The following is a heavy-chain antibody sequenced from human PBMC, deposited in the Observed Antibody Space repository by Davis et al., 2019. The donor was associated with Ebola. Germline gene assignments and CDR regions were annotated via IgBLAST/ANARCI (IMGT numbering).Heavy chain of an antibody. CDR3: ARAPDSSGYSSLSAFDI. Sequence: HSQTLSLTCDISGDSVSSNSAAWNWIRQSPSRGLEWLVRTYYRSKWYNDYAVSVKSRITINPDTSKNQFSLQLNSVTPEDTAVYYCARAPDSSGYSSLSAFDIWGQGTMVTVSS. CDR2: TYYRSKWYN. J-gene: IGHJ3*02. V-gene: IGHV6-1*01. D-gene: IGHD3-22*01. CDR1: GDSVSSNSAA.